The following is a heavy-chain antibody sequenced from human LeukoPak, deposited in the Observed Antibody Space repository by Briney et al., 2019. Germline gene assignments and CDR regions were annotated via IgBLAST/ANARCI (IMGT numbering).Heavy chain of an antibody. CDR1: GFTFTDYA. D-gene: IGHD2-15*01. J-gene: IGHJ4*02. CDR3: AKEQGGQDGFDY. CDR2: ISWNSGSI. V-gene: IGHV3-9*01. Sequence: GGSLRLSCAASGFTFTDYAMNWVRQTPGKGLEWVSGISWNSGSIGYADSVKGRFTISRDNAKNSLYLQMNSLRAEDTALYYCAKEQGGQDGFDYWGQGTLVTVSS.